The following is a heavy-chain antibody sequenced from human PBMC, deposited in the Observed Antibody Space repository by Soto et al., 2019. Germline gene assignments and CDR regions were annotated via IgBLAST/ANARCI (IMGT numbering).Heavy chain of an antibody. Sequence: PGGSLRLSCGASGFTFGSYAMYWVRQAPGRALEWVAVISYDGAYKDYADSVQGRFVISRDNSENTLYLQMSSLTTADTAVYFCARSATTVVTNRYFDLWGRGTLVTVSS. V-gene: IGHV3-30*09. CDR3: ARSATTVVTNRYFDL. D-gene: IGHD4-4*01. J-gene: IGHJ2*01. CDR1: GFTFGSYA. CDR2: ISYDGAYK.